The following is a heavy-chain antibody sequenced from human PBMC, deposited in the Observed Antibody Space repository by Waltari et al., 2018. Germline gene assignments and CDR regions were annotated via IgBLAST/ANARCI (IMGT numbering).Heavy chain of an antibody. CDR3: ATPADHDDSSLSGAGI. CDR1: GYTLTELS. CDR2: CGPEDGET. D-gene: IGHD3-22*01. Sequence: QVQLVQSGAEVKKPGASVKVSCKVSGYTLTELSMHWVRQAPGKGLEWMGGCGPEDGETRYAEKFQGRVSITADRATDTAYMELSSLRSEDTAVYYCATPADHDDSSLSGAGIWGQGTMVTVSS. J-gene: IGHJ3*02. V-gene: IGHV1-24*01.